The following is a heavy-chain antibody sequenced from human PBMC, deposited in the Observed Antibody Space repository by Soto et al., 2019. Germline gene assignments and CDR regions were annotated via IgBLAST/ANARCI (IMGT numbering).Heavy chain of an antibody. CDR1: GYTFTKFD. Sequence: QVQLVQSGAEVKKPGASVRVSCKASGYTFTKFDINWVRQATGQGLEWMGWMNPNSGNTGYAQKFQGRVTMTRNTTKTTAYMELSTLRSEDTAVYYCVRVDYGDFSHGVDPWGQGTLVTVSS. V-gene: IGHV1-8*01. CDR2: MNPNSGNT. J-gene: IGHJ5*02. CDR3: VRVDYGDFSHGVDP. D-gene: IGHD4-17*01.